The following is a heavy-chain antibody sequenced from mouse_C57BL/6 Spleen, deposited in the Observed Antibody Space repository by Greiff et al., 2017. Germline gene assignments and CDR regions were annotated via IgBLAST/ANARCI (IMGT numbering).Heavy chain of an antibody. CDR3: AKLGDFDD. Sequence: QVQLQQPGAELVKPGASVKLSCKASGYTFTSYWMQWVKQRPGQGLEWIGEIDPSDSDTNYNQKFKGKATMTVDTSSSTAYMQLSSLTSEDSAVYYCAKLGDFDDWGQGTTLTVSS. D-gene: IGHD4-1*01. CDR2: IDPSDSDT. J-gene: IGHJ2*01. V-gene: IGHV1-50*01. CDR1: GYTFTSYW.